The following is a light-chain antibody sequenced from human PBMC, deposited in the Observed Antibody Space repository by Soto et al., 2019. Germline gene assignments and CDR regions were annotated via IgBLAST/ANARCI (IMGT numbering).Light chain of an antibody. CDR2: GAS. CDR3: QQYAASPRT. CDR1: QSVANAY. Sequence: EIVLTQSPGTLSLSPRERATLSCRASQSVANAYLAWYQHKVGQSPRLLIYGASNRAPGIPDRFSGSGSGTDITITISTLEPEDFAVYYCQQYAASPRTFGQGTQVEVK. J-gene: IGKJ1*01. V-gene: IGKV3-20*01.